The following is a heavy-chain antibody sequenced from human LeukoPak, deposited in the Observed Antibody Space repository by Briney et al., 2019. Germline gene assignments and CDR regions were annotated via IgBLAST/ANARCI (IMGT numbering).Heavy chain of an antibody. J-gene: IGHJ4*02. CDR3: TTLDGDYAPDY. CDR1: GFTFSNAW. D-gene: IGHD4-17*01. V-gene: IGHV3-15*04. Sequence: GGSLRLSCAGSGFTFSNAWMSWVRQAPGKGLEWVGRMESKSDGGSTDYAAPVKGRFTISRDDSKNTLFLQINSLKTEDTAVYYCTTLDGDYAPDYWGQGTLVTVSP. CDR2: MESKSDGGST.